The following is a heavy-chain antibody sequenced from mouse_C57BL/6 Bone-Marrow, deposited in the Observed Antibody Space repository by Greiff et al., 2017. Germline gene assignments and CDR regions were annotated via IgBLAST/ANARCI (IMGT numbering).Heavy chain of an antibody. V-gene: IGHV1-52*01. Sequence: QVQLQQPGAELVRPGSSVKLSCKASGYTFTSYWMHWVKQRPIQGLEWIGNIDPSDSETHYNQKFKDKATLTVDKSSSTAYMQLSSLTSEDSAVYYCARYGGAYGSFDYWGQGTTLTVSS. CDR1: GYTFTSYW. CDR2: IDPSDSET. J-gene: IGHJ2*01. D-gene: IGHD1-1*01. CDR3: ARYGGAYGSFDY.